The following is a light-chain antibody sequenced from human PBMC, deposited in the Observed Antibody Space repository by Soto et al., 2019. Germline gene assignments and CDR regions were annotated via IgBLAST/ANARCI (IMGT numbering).Light chain of an antibody. CDR1: QDIRKD. Sequence: AIQMTQSPSSLSASVGDRVTITCRASQDIRKDLAWYQQKPGKAPQILIYGASTLQTGVASRFSGSGSSTDFTLTVSSLQPEDFSTYYCHQSYDIPTFGQGTRLEIK. V-gene: IGKV1-6*01. J-gene: IGKJ5*01. CDR3: HQSYDIPT. CDR2: GAS.